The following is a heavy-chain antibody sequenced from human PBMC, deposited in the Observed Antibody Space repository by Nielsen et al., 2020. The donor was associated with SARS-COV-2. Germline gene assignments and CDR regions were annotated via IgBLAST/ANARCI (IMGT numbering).Heavy chain of an antibody. J-gene: IGHJ6*02. Sequence: GSLRLSCTVSGGSISGYYWSWIRQPPGKGLEWIGYIYYSGSTNYNPSLKSRVTISVDPSKNQFSLKLSSVTAADTAVYYCATGPRDYDFWSGYYNYGMDVWGQGTTVTVSS. V-gene: IGHV4-59*13. CDR1: GGSISGYY. CDR3: ATGPRDYDFWSGYYNYGMDV. CDR2: IYYSGST. D-gene: IGHD3-3*01.